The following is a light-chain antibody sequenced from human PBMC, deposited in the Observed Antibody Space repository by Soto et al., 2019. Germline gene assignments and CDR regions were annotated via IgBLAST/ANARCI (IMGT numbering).Light chain of an antibody. J-gene: IGLJ3*02. V-gene: IGLV1-44*01. CDR2: GNN. CDR1: SSNIGSNN. Sequence: QAVVTQPPSASGTPGQRVTVSCSGSSSNIGSNNVNWYQQLPGTAPKLLIFGNNQRPSGVPDRFSGSKSGTSASLAISGLQSEDEADYYCSAWDDSLNGLWVFGGGTKLTVL. CDR3: SAWDDSLNGLWV.